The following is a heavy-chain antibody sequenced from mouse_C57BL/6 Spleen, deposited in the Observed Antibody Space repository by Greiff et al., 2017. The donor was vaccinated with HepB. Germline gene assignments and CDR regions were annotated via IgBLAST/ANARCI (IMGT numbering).Heavy chain of an antibody. CDR2: IYPRDGST. D-gene: IGHD1-1*01. V-gene: IGHV1-85*01. CDR3: ARCPHYYGSSYDY. CDR1: GYTFTSYD. J-gene: IGHJ2*01. Sequence: VQLVESGPELVKPGASVKLSCKASGYTFTSYDINWVKQRPGQGLEWIGWIYPRDGSTKYIEKFKGKATLTVDTSSSTAYMELHSLTSEDSAVYFCARCPHYYGSSYDYWGQGTTLTVSS.